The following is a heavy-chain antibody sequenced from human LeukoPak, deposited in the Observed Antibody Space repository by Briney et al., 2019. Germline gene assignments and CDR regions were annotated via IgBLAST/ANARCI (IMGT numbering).Heavy chain of an antibody. CDR2: ILADADGGKT. CDR3: VKDLNYGNGRWEFDP. J-gene: IGHJ5*02. D-gene: IGHD4-23*01. CDR1: GFTLSSIA. Sequence: GGSLRLSCAASGFTLSSIAMGWVRQAPGKGLEWVSGILADADGGKTYYADSVKGRYTISRDSSKNTLYLQMNSLRADETAVYYCVKDLNYGNGRWEFDPWAREPWSPSPQ. V-gene: IGHV3-23*01.